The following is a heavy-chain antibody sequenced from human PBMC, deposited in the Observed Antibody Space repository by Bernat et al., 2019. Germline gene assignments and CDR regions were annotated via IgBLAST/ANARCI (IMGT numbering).Heavy chain of an antibody. Sequence: QVQLQESGPGLVKPSETLSLTCTVSGGSISSYYWSWIRQPPGKGLEWIGYIYYSGSTNYNPSLKSRVTISVDTSKNQFSLKLSSVTAADAAVFYCARHPEYSSGCGRVYWYFDLWGRGTLVTVSS. CDR1: GGSISSYY. J-gene: IGHJ2*01. CDR2: IYYSGST. V-gene: IGHV4-59*08. D-gene: IGHD6-19*01. CDR3: ARHPEYSSGCGRVYWYFDL.